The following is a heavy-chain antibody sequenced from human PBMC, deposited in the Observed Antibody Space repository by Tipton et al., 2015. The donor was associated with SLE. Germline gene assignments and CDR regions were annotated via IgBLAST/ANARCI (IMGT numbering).Heavy chain of an antibody. Sequence: QSGPEVKKPGASVKVSCKASGYTFTSYGISWVRQAPGQGLEWMGWISAYNGNTNYAQKLQGRATMTTDTSTSTAYMELRSLRSDDAAVYYWARDDSLVVVAASYAFDIWGQRTMVTASS. D-gene: IGHD2-15*01. J-gene: IGHJ3*02. CDR1: GYTFTSYG. CDR3: ARDDSLVVVAASYAFDI. CDR2: ISAYNGNT. V-gene: IGHV1-18*01.